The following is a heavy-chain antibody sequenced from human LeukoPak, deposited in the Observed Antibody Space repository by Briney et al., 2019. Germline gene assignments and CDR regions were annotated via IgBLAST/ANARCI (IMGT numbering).Heavy chain of an antibody. CDR1: GXTFSSYS. D-gene: IGHD3-22*01. J-gene: IGHJ4*02. V-gene: IGHV3-21*01. CDR2: ISSSSSYI. CDR3: AILRYYYDSSGYCFDY. Sequence: PGGSLRLSCAASGXTFSSYSMNWVRQAPGKGLEWVSSISSSSSYIYYADSLKGRFTISRDNAKSSLYLQMNSLRAEDTAVYYCAILRYYYDSSGYCFDYWGQGTLVTVSS.